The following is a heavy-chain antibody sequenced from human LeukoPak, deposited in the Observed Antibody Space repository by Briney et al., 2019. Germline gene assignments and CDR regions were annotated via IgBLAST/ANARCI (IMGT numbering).Heavy chain of an antibody. D-gene: IGHD6-6*01. J-gene: IGHJ3*02. Sequence: SVKVSCKASGGTFSNHAVSWVRQAPGQGLEWMGGIIPIFGTANYAQKFQGRVTITADESTSTAYTELSSLRSEDTAVYYCARDARIAARNDAFDIWGQGTMVTVSS. CDR2: IIPIFGTA. CDR3: ARDARIAARNDAFDI. CDR1: GGTFSNHA. V-gene: IGHV1-69*01.